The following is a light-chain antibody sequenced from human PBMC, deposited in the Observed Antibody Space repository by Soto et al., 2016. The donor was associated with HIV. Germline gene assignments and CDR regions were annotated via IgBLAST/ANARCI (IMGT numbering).Light chain of an antibody. J-gene: IGLJ2*01. CDR2: QDN. Sequence: SYVLTQPPSVSLAPGKTARISCGGNNIGTKYASWYQQKPGQSPVLVIYQDNKRPSGIPERFSGSNSGNTATLTISGTQATDEADYYCHVWDSTTVIFGGGTKLTVL. CDR1: NIGTKY. CDR3: HVWDSTTVI. V-gene: IGLV3-1*01.